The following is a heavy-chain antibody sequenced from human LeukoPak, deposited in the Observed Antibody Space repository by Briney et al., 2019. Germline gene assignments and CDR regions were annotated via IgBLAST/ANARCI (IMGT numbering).Heavy chain of an antibody. J-gene: IGHJ5*02. CDR3: AREAGSGGWFDP. Sequence: GASVKVSCKSSGYTFITYYMHWVRQAPGQGLEWMGIINPSGGSTSYAQKFQGRVTMTRDTSTSTVYMELSSLRSEDTAVYYCAREAGSGGWFDPWGQGTLVTVSS. V-gene: IGHV1-46*01. CDR1: GYTFITYY. CDR2: INPSGGST. D-gene: IGHD2-15*01.